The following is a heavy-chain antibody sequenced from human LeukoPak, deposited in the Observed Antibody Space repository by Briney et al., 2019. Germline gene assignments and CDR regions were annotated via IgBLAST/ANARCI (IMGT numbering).Heavy chain of an antibody. CDR2: IKQDGSKK. CDR3: TRVGYIDEGIDY. Sequence: GGSLRLSCVASGFPFSSYWMTWVRQAPGKGLEWVANIKQDGSKKSYVDSVKGRFTVSRDNAKNSLYLQMDSLRAEDTAIYYCTRVGYIDEGIDYWGQGTLVTVPS. D-gene: IGHD5-24*01. J-gene: IGHJ4*02. V-gene: IGHV3-7*04. CDR1: GFPFSSYW.